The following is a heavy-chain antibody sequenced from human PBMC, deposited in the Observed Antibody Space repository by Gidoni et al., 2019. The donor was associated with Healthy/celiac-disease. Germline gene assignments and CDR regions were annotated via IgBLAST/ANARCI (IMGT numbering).Heavy chain of an antibody. CDR2: ISGSGGST. Sequence: EVQLLESGGGLLQPGGSLRLSCAASGFTFRSYAMSWVRQAPGKGLEWVSAISGSGGSTYYADSVKGRFTISRDNSKNTLYLQMNSLRAEDTAVYYCAKEGNYYDSSGSDAFDIWGQGTMVTVSS. CDR1: GFTFRSYA. D-gene: IGHD3-22*01. J-gene: IGHJ3*02. V-gene: IGHV3-23*01. CDR3: AKEGNYYDSSGSDAFDI.